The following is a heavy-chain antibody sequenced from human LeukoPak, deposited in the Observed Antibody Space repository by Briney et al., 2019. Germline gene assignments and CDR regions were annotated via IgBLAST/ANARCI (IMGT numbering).Heavy chain of an antibody. CDR2: ISSSSSYI. Sequence: GGSLRLSCAASGFTFSSYSMNWVRQAPGKGLEWVSSISSSSSYIYYADSVKGRFTISRDNAKNSLYLQMNSLRAEDTAVYYCASPHSSSEPYYYGMDVWGQGTTVTVSS. CDR3: ASPHSSSEPYYYGMDV. J-gene: IGHJ6*02. CDR1: GFTFSSYS. V-gene: IGHV3-21*01. D-gene: IGHD6-6*01.